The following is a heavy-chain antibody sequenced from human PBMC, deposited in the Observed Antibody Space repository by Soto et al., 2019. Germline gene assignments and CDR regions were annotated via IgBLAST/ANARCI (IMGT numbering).Heavy chain of an antibody. D-gene: IGHD6-19*01. Sequence: QVQLVQSGAEVKKPGSSVKVSCKASGGTFSSYTLSWVRQAPGQGLEWMGRIIPILGIANYAQKFQGRVTMAADKSTSTAYMALISLRSEDTAVYYCARGQCSSGDWGQGTLVTVSS. CDR3: ARGQCSSGD. CDR1: GGTFSSYT. CDR2: IIPILGIA. J-gene: IGHJ4*02. V-gene: IGHV1-69*02.